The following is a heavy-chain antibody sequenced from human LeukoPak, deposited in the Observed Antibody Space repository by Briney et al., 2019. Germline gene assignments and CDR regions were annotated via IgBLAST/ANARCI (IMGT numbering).Heavy chain of an antibody. CDR2: IYTSGST. V-gene: IGHV4-4*07. D-gene: IGHD3-10*01. Sequence: PSGTLSLTCVVSGGSISSYYWSWIRQPAGKGLEWIGRIYTSGSTNYNPSLKSRVTMSVDTSKNQFSLKLSSVTAADTAVYYCARGGITMVRGVIGWFDPWGQGTLVTVSS. J-gene: IGHJ5*02. CDR1: GGSISSYY. CDR3: ARGGITMVRGVIGWFDP.